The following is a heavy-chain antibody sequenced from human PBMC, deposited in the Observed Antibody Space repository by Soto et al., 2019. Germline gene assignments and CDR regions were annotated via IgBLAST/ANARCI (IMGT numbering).Heavy chain of an antibody. CDR3: ARAPRGNYGYPSYFDY. D-gene: IGHD3-10*01. J-gene: IGHJ4*02. CDR2: IYYSGST. CDR1: GGSISSYY. V-gene: IGHV4-59*01. Sequence: QVQLQESGPGLVKPSETLSLTCTVSGGSISSYYWSWIRQPPGKGLEWIGYIYYSGSTNYNPSLKTRVTISVDTSKTHFSLKLSSVTAADTAVYYCARAPRGNYGYPSYFDYWGQGTLVTVSS.